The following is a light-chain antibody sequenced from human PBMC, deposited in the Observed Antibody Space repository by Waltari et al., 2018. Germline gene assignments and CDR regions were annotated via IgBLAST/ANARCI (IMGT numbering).Light chain of an antibody. Sequence: SALTKPASVSGSPGQSITIPCPGTISDFRSHDLVPWYQQHPGKATKLMIYEVYKRPSGVSNRFSGSKSGNTASLTISGLQAEDEADYYCCSYAGSSTFTFGGGTKLTVL. CDR2: EVY. J-gene: IGLJ2*01. CDR1: ISDFRSHDL. CDR3: CSYAGSSTFT. V-gene: IGLV2-23*02.